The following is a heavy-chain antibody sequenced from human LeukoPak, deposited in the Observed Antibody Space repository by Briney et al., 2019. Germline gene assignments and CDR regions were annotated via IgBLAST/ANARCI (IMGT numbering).Heavy chain of an antibody. Sequence: GGSLRLSCAASVFTFSSYAMHWVRQAPGKGLEWVAVISYDGCNKYYADSVKGRFTISRDNSKNTLYLQVDILITEDTDVYYCARRWYFDLWGRGTLVTVSS. CDR3: ARRWYFDL. J-gene: IGHJ2*01. CDR1: VFTFSSYA. CDR2: ISYDGCNK. V-gene: IGHV3-30*04.